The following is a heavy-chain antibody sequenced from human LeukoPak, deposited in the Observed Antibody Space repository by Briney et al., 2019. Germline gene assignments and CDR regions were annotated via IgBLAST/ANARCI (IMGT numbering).Heavy chain of an antibody. D-gene: IGHD3-10*01. CDR3: AGWITMVRGDRFDP. CDR2: VWYDGSNK. Sequence: GGSLRLSCAASGFTFSSYGMHWVRQAPGKGLEWVAVVWYDGSNKYYADSVKGRFTISRDNSNNTLYLQMNSLRAEDTAVYYCAGWITMVRGDRFDPWGQGTLVIVSS. J-gene: IGHJ5*02. V-gene: IGHV3-33*01. CDR1: GFTFSSYG.